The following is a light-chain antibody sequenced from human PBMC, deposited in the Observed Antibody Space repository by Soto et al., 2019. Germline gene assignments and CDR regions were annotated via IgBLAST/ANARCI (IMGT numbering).Light chain of an antibody. CDR2: GAS. V-gene: IGKV3-20*01. Sequence: EIVLTQSPGTLSLSPGERATLSCRASQSFSSSYLAWYQQKPGQAPRLLIYGASSRATGIPDRFSGSGSGTDFTLTISRLEPEDFAVYDCQQYGSSLFTFGPWTKVDSK. CDR3: QQYGSSLFT. J-gene: IGKJ3*01. CDR1: QSFSSSY.